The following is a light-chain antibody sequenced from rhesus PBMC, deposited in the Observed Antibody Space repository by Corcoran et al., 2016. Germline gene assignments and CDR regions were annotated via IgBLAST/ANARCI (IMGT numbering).Light chain of an antibody. CDR1: PSLLFRSNNKNY. Sequence: DIVMTQSPDSLALSLGERVSIHCKSSPSLLFRSNNKNYLARYQQKPGQSPKLLLYWASTRESGVPIQFSGLGSGTDFTLAISGLQAEDMAMYYCQQYYNTPYTFAQGTKVEI. CDR2: WAS. J-gene: IGKJ2*01. CDR3: QQYYNTPYT. V-gene: IGKV4-1*01.